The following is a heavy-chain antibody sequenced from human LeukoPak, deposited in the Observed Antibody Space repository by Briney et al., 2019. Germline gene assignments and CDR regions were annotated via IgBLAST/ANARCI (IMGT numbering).Heavy chain of an antibody. V-gene: IGHV4-30-4*08. D-gene: IGHD6-6*01. Sequence: PSETLSLTCTVSGGSISSGDYYWSWIRQPPGKGLEWIEYIYYSGSTYYNPSLKSRVTISVDTSKSQFSLKLSSVTAADTAVYYCARVYWGSSSSRIDYWGQGTLVTVSS. CDR3: ARVYWGSSSSRIDY. CDR2: IYYSGST. J-gene: IGHJ4*02. CDR1: GGSISSGDYY.